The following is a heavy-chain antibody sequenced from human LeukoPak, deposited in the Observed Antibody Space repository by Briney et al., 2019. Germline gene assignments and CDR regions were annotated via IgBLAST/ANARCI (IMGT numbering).Heavy chain of an antibody. Sequence: PSETLSLTCAVSGGSISSYYWSWIRQPPGKGLEWIGYIYYSGSTNYNPSLKSRVTISVDTSKNQFSLKLSSVTAADTAVYYCARDRYCSSTSCSPYNWFDPWGQGTLVTVSS. CDR3: ARDRYCSSTSCSPYNWFDP. V-gene: IGHV4-59*01. D-gene: IGHD2-2*01. CDR2: IYYSGST. J-gene: IGHJ5*02. CDR1: GGSISSYY.